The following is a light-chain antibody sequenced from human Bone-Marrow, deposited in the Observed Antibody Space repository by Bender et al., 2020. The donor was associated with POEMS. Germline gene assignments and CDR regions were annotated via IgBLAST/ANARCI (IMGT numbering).Light chain of an antibody. V-gene: IGLV1-44*01. Sequence: QSVLTQPPSSSGTPGQSVIISCSGSNSNIQGNTVNWYRQLPGTAPKLLIYSNNRRPPGVPERISGSKSGTSASLAIGGLQSEDEADYYCAAWDDSLNVWLFGGGTKLTVL. CDR3: AAWDDSLNVWL. J-gene: IGLJ3*02. CDR1: NSNIQGNT. CDR2: SNN.